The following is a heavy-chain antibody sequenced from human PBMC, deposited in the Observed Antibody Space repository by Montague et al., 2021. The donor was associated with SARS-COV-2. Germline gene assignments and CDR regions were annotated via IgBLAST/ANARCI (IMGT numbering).Heavy chain of an antibody. CDR3: ARWDPQTLTLIGLRGKSASDC. CDR1: GESFSGFF. Sequence: SETLSLTCAVYGESFSGFFWSWIRQPPGKGLEWIAEINDRGVTNYNYNPSLGSRVTISADTSKNQFSLKLRSVTTADTGVYYCARWDPQTLTLIGLRGKSASDCWGQGTLVTVSS. V-gene: IGHV4-34*01. D-gene: IGHD4-23*01. J-gene: IGHJ4*02. CDR2: INDRGVTNY.